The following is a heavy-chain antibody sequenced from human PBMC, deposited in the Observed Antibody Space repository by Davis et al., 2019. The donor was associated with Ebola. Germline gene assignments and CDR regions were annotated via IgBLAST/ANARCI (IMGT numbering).Heavy chain of an antibody. D-gene: IGHD6-19*01. CDR1: GFTFSSYW. CDR3: ARRGSSGWYGIDY. J-gene: IGHJ4*02. Sequence: GESLKISCAASGFTFSSYWLHWVRQAPGKGLVWVSRINSDGSSTIYADSVKGRFTISRDNAKNTLYLQMNSRRAEDTAVYYCARRGSSGWYGIDYWGQGTLVTVSS. CDR2: INSDGSST. V-gene: IGHV3-74*01.